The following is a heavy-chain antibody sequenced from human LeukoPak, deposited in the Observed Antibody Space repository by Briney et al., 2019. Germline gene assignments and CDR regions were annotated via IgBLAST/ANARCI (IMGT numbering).Heavy chain of an antibody. D-gene: IGHD3-22*01. CDR3: ARSFSGSGYYLSPFDY. CDR2: ISGSGGST. CDR1: GFTFSSYA. Sequence: PGGSLRLSCAASGFTFSSYAMSWVRQAPGKGLEWVSAISGSGGSTYYADSVKGRFTISRDNAKNSLYLQMNSLRAEDTAVYYCARSFSGSGYYLSPFDYWGQGTLVTVSS. V-gene: IGHV3-23*01. J-gene: IGHJ4*02.